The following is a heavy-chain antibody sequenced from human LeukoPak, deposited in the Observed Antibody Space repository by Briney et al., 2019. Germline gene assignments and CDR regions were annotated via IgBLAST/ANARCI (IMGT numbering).Heavy chain of an antibody. J-gene: IGHJ4*02. V-gene: IGHV3-7*05. D-gene: IGHD5-12*01. Sequence: PGGSLRLSCAASGFAISRFCMSWVRQAPGKGLEWVANIRQDGGTKYYVDSVKGRFTISRDNSKNTLYLQMNSLRAEDTAVYYCAKIVAGYWGQGSPVTVSS. CDR2: IRQDGGTK. CDR3: AKIVAGY. CDR1: GFAISRFC.